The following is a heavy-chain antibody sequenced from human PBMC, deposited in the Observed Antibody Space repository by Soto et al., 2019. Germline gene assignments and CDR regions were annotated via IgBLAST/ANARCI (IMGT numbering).Heavy chain of an antibody. J-gene: IGHJ4*02. CDR1: GYTFTSNA. V-gene: IGHV1-3*01. D-gene: IGHD6-19*01. CDR2: IGGGDGNT. CDR3: ARGQSDGWYHDY. Sequence: QVQLEQSGAEVKKPGASMKISCRTSGYTFTSNAIHWVRQAPGQRLEWMGWIGGGDGNTKYSQKFQGRVTMTIDTSATTAYMELSSLRSEDTSMYYCARGQSDGWYHDYWGQGTLVTVSS.